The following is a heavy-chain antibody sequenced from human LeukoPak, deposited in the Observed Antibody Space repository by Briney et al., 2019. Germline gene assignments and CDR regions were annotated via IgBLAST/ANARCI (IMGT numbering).Heavy chain of an antibody. CDR2: IYSSGSA. J-gene: IGHJ5*02. D-gene: IGHD6-6*01. CDR3: ARPLRQQLVTGWFDP. V-gene: IGHV4-59*01. CDR1: GASINNNF. Sequence: SETLSLTCTVSGASINNNFWTWIRQPPGKGLEWIGYIYSSGSANYNPSLKSRVIISGDTSKNQISLNLTSVTAADTAVYYCARPLRQQLVTGWFDPWGQGTLVTVSS.